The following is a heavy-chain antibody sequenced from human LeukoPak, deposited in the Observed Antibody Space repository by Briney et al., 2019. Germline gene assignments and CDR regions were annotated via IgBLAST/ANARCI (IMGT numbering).Heavy chain of an antibody. CDR3: ARDKVGHDFWSGYSDF. Sequence: GGSPRLSCVASGFTFGSHAMNWVRQAPGKGLEWVSSISRNSLYMYYADSLKGRFTISRDNAKNSLYLQMDSLRAEDTAVYYCARDKVGHDFWSGYSDFWGQGTLVTVSS. D-gene: IGHD3-3*01. CDR1: GFTFGSHA. J-gene: IGHJ4*02. V-gene: IGHV3-21*06. CDR2: ISRNSLYM.